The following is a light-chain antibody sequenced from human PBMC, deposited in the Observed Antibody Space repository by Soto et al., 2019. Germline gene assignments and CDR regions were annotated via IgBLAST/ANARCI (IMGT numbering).Light chain of an antibody. V-gene: IGLV1-47*02. CDR1: SSNIGSYP. CDR2: SDD. CDR3: AAWDASLSGHV. J-gene: IGLJ1*01. Sequence: QSVLTQSPSASGTPGQRVTMSCYGSSSNIGSYPVYWYQQLPGTAPKLLINSDDQRPSGVPDRFSASKSGTSASPAISGLRSEDEADYYCAAWDASLSGHVFGAGTKVTVL.